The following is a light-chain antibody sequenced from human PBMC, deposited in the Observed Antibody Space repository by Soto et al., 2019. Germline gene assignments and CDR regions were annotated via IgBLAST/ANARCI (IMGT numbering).Light chain of an antibody. CDR1: QSLLLSSNNKNY. V-gene: IGKV4-1*01. CDR2: WAS. CDR3: QQYYGSPLT. Sequence: DIVMTQSPDSLAVSLGERATINCKSSQSLLLSSNNKNYLTWYQQKPGQPPKLLIYWASIRESGVPDRFSGSGSATDFTLTISSLQAEDVAVYYCQQYYGSPLTFGGGTKVDIK. J-gene: IGKJ4*01.